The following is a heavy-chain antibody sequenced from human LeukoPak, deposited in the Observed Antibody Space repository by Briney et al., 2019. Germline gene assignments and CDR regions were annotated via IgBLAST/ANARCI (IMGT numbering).Heavy chain of an antibody. CDR2: ICAGTGAVT. J-gene: IGHJ6*02. CDR3: AKNYDSGRGVPYDLDV. V-gene: IGHV3-23*01. CDR1: GFTFSNYA. D-gene: IGHD3-10*01. Sequence: GGSLRLSCAASGFTFSNYAMRWVRQAPGKGLEWVSAICAGTGAVTIYADAVKGRFTISRDNFKNTLYLQMNSLRGEETAVYYCAKNYDSGRGVPYDLDVWGQGTTVTVSS.